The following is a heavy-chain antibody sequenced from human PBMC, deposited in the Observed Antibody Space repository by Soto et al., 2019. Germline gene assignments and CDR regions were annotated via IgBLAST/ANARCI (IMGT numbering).Heavy chain of an antibody. CDR3: AREVVVVVAATHNYYYYMDV. D-gene: IGHD2-15*01. CDR2: MNPNSGNT. V-gene: IGHV1-8*01. CDR1: GYTLTELS. J-gene: IGHJ6*03. Sequence: GASVKVSCKVSGYTLTELSMHWVRQATGQGLEWMGWMNPNSGNTGYAQKFQGRVTMTRNTSISTAYMELSSLRSEDTAVYYCAREVVVVVAATHNYYYYMDVWGKGTTVTVSS.